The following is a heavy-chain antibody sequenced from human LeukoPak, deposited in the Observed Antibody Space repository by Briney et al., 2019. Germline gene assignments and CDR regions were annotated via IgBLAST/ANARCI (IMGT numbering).Heavy chain of an antibody. D-gene: IGHD5-18*01. CDR2: IYYSGST. CDR3: ARTPDTAMVEDY. Sequence: GKGLEWIGYIYYSGSTYYNPSLKSRVTISVDTSKNQFSLKLSSVTAADTAVYYCARTPDTAMVEDYWGQGTLVTVSS. J-gene: IGHJ4*02. V-gene: IGHV4-30-4*01.